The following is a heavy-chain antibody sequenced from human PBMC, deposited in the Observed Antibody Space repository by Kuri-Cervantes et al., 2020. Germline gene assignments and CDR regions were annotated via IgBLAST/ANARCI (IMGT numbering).Heavy chain of an antibody. CDR1: GFTFSGSA. CDR2: IRSKANSYAT. J-gene: IGHJ6*02. CDR3: ARDHPQVITMIVVDYYYYYGMDV. D-gene: IGHD3-22*01. Sequence: GESLKISCAASGFTFSGSAMHWVRQASGKGLEWVGRIRSKANSYATAYAASVKGRFTISRDDSKNTAYLQMNSLKTEDTAVYYCARDHPQVITMIVVDYYYYYGMDVWGQGTTVTVSS. V-gene: IGHV3-73*01.